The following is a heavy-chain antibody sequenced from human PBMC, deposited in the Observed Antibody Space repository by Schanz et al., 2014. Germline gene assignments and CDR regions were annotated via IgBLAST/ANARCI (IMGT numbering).Heavy chain of an antibody. V-gene: IGHV1-18*01. CDR3: TRGYADSPTDF. CDR2: ISPYNGNT. Sequence: QVQLVQSGAEVKKPGASVKVSCKASGYTFTSYGISWVRQAPGQGLEWMGWISPYNGNTNYAQKLQGRVTMTADTSTSTDYMELRSLRTDDSSLYCGTRGYADSPTDFWGQGTLVTVSS. J-gene: IGHJ4*02. CDR1: GYTFTSYG. D-gene: IGHD4-17*01.